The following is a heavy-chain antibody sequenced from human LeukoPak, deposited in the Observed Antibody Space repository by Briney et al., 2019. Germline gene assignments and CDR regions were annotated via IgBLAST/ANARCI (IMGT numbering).Heavy chain of an antibody. CDR1: GITFSSSA. D-gene: IGHD2-15*01. CDR2: ISASGGST. CDR3: AKDGNRYCSGGSCYYPATFVC. V-gene: IGHV3-23*01. Sequence: GRSLRLSCAASGITFSSSAMSWVRQAPGERLEWVSGISASGGSTYYADSVKGRFTISRDNSKNTLYLQMNSLRAEDTAVYFCAKDGNRYCSGGSCYYPATFVCWGQGTLVTVSS. J-gene: IGHJ4*02.